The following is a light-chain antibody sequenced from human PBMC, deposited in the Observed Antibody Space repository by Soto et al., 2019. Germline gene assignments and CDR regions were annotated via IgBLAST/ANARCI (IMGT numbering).Light chain of an antibody. CDR3: QSYDGSFVL. Sequence: NFMLTQPHSVSESPGETVTISCTRTSGGIASNYVQWYQQRPGSAPTIVIYEHNQRPSGVPDRFSGSTDGSSNSASLTISGLQTEDEADYYCQSYDGSFVLFGGGTQLTVL. CDR2: EHN. J-gene: IGLJ2*01. CDR1: SGGIASNY. V-gene: IGLV6-57*04.